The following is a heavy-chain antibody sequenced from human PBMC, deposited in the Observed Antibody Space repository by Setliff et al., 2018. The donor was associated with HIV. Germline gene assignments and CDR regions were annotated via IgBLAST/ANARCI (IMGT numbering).Heavy chain of an antibody. V-gene: IGHV7-4-1*02. J-gene: IGHJ6*03. CDR2: INTNTGNP. CDR1: GSTFTSYA. Sequence: GASVKVSCKASGSTFTSYAMYWVQQAPGQGLGWMVWINTNTGNPTYAQGFTGRFVFSLDTSVSTAYLQISSLKAEDTAVYYCARMATVYYDYMDVWGKGTTVTVSS. D-gene: IGHD4-4*01. CDR3: ARMATVYYDYMDV.